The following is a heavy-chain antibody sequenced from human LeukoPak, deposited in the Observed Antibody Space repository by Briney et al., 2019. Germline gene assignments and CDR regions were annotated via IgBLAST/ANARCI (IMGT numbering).Heavy chain of an antibody. J-gene: IGHJ4*02. Sequence: PSETLSLTCTVSGGSISSYYWSWIRQPPGKGLEWIGYIYYTGSTNYNPSLKSRVTISVDTSKNQFSLKLSSVTAADTAVYHCARWYYYDSSGAVDYWGQGTLVTVSS. CDR3: ARWYYYDSSGAVDY. V-gene: IGHV4-59*01. CDR2: IYYTGST. D-gene: IGHD3-22*01. CDR1: GGSISSYY.